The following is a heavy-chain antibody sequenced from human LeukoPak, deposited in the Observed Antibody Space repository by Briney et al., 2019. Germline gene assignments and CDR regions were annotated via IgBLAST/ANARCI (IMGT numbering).Heavy chain of an antibody. D-gene: IGHD3-22*01. Sequence: GGSLRLSCAASGFTFSSYAMSWVRQAPGKGLEWVSAISGSGGSTYYADSVKGRFTISRDNSKNTLYLQMNSLRAEDTAVYYCAKDLYYYDSSGYHADAFDIWGQGTMVTVSS. CDR3: AKDLYYYDSSGYHADAFDI. J-gene: IGHJ3*02. V-gene: IGHV3-23*01. CDR2: ISGSGGST. CDR1: GFTFSSYA.